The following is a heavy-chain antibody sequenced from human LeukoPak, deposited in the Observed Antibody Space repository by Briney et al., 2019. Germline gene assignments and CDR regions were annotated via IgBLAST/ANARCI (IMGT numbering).Heavy chain of an antibody. D-gene: IGHD2-21*01. CDR2: IYTSGST. Sequence: PSETLSLTCTVSGGSISSGSYYWSWIRQPAGKGLEWIGRIYTSGSTNYNPSLKSRVTISVDTSKNQFSLKLSSVTAADTAVYYCARSTYCGGDFYYLGDWYFDLWGRGTLVTVSS. CDR1: GGSISSGSYY. CDR3: ARSTYCGGDFYYLGDWYFDL. J-gene: IGHJ2*01. V-gene: IGHV4-61*02.